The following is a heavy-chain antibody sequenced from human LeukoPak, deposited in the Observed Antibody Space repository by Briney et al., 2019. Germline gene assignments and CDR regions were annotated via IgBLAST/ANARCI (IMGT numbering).Heavy chain of an antibody. D-gene: IGHD2-2*01. J-gene: IGHJ4*02. CDR3: GSTNSISY. V-gene: IGHV3-7*01. CDR1: GFAFSNYW. Sequence: GGSLRLSCAASGFAFSNYWMNWVRQAPGKGLEWVANIKQDGSETNYVDSVKGRFTISRDNAKNSLYLQMNSLRAEDTALYYCGSTNSISYWGQGTLVTVSS. CDR2: IKQDGSET.